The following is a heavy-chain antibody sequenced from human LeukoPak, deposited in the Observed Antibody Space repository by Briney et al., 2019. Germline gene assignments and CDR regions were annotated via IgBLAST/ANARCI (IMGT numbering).Heavy chain of an antibody. CDR1: GGSFSGYY. V-gene: IGHV4-34*01. CDR3: PRGWFRYDDILTGPPVFEY. D-gene: IGHD3-9*01. CDR2: INHSGST. Sequence: PSETLSLTCAVYGGSFSGYYWSWIRQPPGRGLEWIGEINHSGSTNYDPSLKSRVTISVDTSKNQFSLKLSSVTAADTAVYYCPRGWFRYDDILTGPPVFEYWGQGTLFTVSS. J-gene: IGHJ4*02.